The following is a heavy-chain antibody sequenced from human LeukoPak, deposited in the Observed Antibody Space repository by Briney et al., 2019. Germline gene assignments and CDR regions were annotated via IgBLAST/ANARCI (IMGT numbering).Heavy chain of an antibody. CDR1: GYTFTRSA. J-gene: IGHJ6*02. V-gene: IGHV1-3*04. CDR2: TSNYNGNT. D-gene: IGHD3-10*01. Sequence: EAPVKVSCKASGYTFTRSALHWVRQAPGQRLEWMGWTSNYNGNTKYSEKFQGRVTITRDTSANIVYMELNSLRSQDTGVYYCARDEVDYYGMDVWGQGTTITVSS. CDR3: ARDEVDYYGMDV.